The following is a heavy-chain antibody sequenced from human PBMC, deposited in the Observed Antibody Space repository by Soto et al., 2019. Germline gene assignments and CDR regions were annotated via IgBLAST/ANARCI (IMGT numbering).Heavy chain of an antibody. CDR3: ARDLASTTTPNY. J-gene: IGHJ4*02. V-gene: IGHV3-7*04. CDR2: IKQDGSEK. Sequence: EVQLVESGGGLVQPGGSLRLSCAASGFTFSSYWMSWVRQAPGKGLEWVANIKQDGSEKYYVDSVKGRFTISRDNAKNPMYLQMHSLRAEDTAVYYCARDLASTTTPNYWGQGTLVTVSS. CDR1: GFTFSSYW. D-gene: IGHD1-7*01.